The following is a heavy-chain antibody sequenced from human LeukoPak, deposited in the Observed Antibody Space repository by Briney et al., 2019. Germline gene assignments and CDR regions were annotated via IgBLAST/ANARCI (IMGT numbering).Heavy chain of an antibody. J-gene: IGHJ4*02. CDR1: GFTFSSYG. V-gene: IGHV3-30*19. D-gene: IGHD2-2*01. CDR3: ARDEYLWVVIQLGLFDY. CDR2: IWYDGSNK. Sequence: PGGSLRLSCAASGFTFSSYGMHWVRQAPGKGLEWVAVIWYDGSNKYYADSVKGRFTISRDNSKNTLYLQMNSLRAEDTAVYYCARDEYLWVVIQLGLFDYWGQGTLVTVSS.